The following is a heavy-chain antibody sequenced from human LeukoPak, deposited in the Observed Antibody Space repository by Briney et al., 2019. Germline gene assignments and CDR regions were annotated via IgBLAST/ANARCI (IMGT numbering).Heavy chain of an antibody. J-gene: IGHJ4*02. Sequence: SETLSLTCAVYGGSFSGYYWSWIRQPPGKGLKWIAYISDIGSVNYNPSLKSRVTISLDTSKNQFSLKLSSVTAADTAAYYCAGHHPRNTVDFWGQGTLVTVSS. CDR3: AGHHPRNTVDF. CDR1: GGSFSGYY. V-gene: IGHV4-59*08. CDR2: ISDIGSV. D-gene: IGHD2/OR15-2a*01.